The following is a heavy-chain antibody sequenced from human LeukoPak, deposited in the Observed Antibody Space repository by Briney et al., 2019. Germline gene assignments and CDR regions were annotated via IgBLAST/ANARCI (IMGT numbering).Heavy chain of an antibody. Sequence: SETLSLTCAVYGGSFSGYYWSWIRQPPGKGLEWIGEINHSGSTNYNPSLKSRVTISVDTSKNQFSLKLSSVTAADTAVYYCARSDYYYYDSSANGLDIWGQGTMVTVSS. V-gene: IGHV4-34*01. CDR1: GGSFSGYY. CDR2: INHSGST. D-gene: IGHD3-22*01. J-gene: IGHJ3*02. CDR3: ARSDYYYYDSSANGLDI.